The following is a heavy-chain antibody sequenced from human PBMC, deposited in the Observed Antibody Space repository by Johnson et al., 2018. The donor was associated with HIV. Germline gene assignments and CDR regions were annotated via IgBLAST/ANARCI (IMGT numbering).Heavy chain of an antibody. J-gene: IGHJ3*02. CDR2: IYSGGST. CDR3: ASLPGGMNNALDI. D-gene: IGHD1-14*01. V-gene: IGHV3-66*02. CDR1: GFTVSSNY. Sequence: VQLVESGGGLVQPGGSLRLSCAASGFTVSSNYMSWVRQAPGKGLEWVSVIYSGGSTYYADSVKGRFTISRDNSKNTLYLQMNSLRTEDTAVYYSASLPGGMNNALDIWGRGTMVIVST.